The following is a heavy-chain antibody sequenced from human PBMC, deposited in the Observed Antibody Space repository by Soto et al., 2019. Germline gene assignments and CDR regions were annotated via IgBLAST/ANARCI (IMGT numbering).Heavy chain of an antibody. CDR2: IYYSGST. Sequence: SETLSLTCTVSGGSISSYYWSWIRQPPGKGLEWIGYIYYSGSTNYNPSLKSRVTISVDTSKNQFSLKLSSVTAADTAVYYCARFSTAHDAFDIWGQGTMVTVSS. CDR1: GGSISSYY. V-gene: IGHV4-59*01. CDR3: ARFSTAHDAFDI. J-gene: IGHJ3*02.